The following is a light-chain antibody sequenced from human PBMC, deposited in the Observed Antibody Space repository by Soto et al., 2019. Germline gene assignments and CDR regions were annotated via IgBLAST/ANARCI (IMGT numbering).Light chain of an antibody. CDR2: AAS. V-gene: IGKV1-27*01. CDR3: QKYNSAPF. CDR1: QGISNY. Sequence: DIQMTQSPSPLSSSLGDRVTITCRASQGISNYLAWYQQKPGKVPKLLIYAASTLQSGVPSRFSGSGSGTDFTLTISSLKPEDVATYYCQKYNSAPFFGQGTRLEIK. J-gene: IGKJ5*01.